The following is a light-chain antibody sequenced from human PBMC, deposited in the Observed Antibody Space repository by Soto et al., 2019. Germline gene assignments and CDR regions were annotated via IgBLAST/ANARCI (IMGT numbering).Light chain of an antibody. V-gene: IGLV2-23*01. J-gene: IGLJ1*01. CDR1: SSNIGGYNV. CDR3: CSYVGATTYV. CDR2: EGI. Sequence: QSALTQPASVSGSPGQSITISCSGTSSNIGGYNVVSWYQQHPGKAPKVIVYEGIKRPSGVSDRFSGSTSGSTASLTISALQDEEQAEYYCCSYVGATTYVFGSGTKVTVL.